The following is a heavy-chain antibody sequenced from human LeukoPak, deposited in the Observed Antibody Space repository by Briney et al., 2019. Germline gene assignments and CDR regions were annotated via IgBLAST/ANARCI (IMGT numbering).Heavy chain of an antibody. V-gene: IGHV3-21*01. CDR3: ARDGSGDSTFDY. CDR2: ISSSSSYI. D-gene: IGHD4-17*01. J-gene: IGHJ4*02. CDR1: GFTFSSYS. Sequence: GGSLRLSCAASGFTFSSYSMNWVRQAPGKGLEWVSSISSSSSYIYYADSVKGRFTISRDNAKNSLYLQMNSLRAEDTAVYYCARDGSGDSTFDYWGQGTLVTVSS.